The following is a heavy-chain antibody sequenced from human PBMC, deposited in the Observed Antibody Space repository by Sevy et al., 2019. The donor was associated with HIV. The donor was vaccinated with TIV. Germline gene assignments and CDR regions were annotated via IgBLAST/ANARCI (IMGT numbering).Heavy chain of an antibody. CDR3: AKGGGGHYDPDEIGYYFYYYNMDV. CDR1: GFSFDSYG. CDR2: ISGSGTRT. J-gene: IGHJ6*03. D-gene: IGHD3-22*01. Sequence: EGSLRLSCAVSGFSFDSYGMTWVRQAPGKGLEWVSGISGSGTRTYYADSVKGRFIISRDNSKNTLYLQMNSLRSEETVIYYCAKGGGGHYDPDEIGYYFYYYNMDVWGKGTTVTVSS. V-gene: IGHV3-23*01.